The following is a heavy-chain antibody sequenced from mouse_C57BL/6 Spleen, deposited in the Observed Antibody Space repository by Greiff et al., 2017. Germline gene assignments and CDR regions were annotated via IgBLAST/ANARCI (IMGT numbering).Heavy chain of an antibody. CDR1: GFTFSDYY. V-gene: IGHV5-16*01. CDR3: ARDTGYFDY. Sequence: EVKLVESEGGLVQPGSSMKLSCTASGFTFSDYYMAWVRQVPEKGLEWVANINYDGSSTYYLDSLKSRFIISRDNARNILYLQRSSLTSEDTATYYCARDTGYFDYWGQGTTLTVSS. CDR2: INYDGSST. J-gene: IGHJ2*01. D-gene: IGHD1-1*01.